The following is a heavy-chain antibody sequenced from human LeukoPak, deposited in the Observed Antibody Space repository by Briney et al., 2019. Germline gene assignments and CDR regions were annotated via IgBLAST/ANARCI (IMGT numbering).Heavy chain of an antibody. V-gene: IGHV4-34*01. CDR1: GGSFSGYY. J-gene: IGHJ4*02. Sequence: PSETLSLTCAVYGGSFSGYYWSWIRQPPGKGLEWIGEINHSGSTNYNPSLKSRVIISVDTSKNQFSLKLSSVTAADTAVYYCARGLAAADWGQGTLVTVSS. D-gene: IGHD6-13*01. CDR2: INHSGST. CDR3: ARGLAAAD.